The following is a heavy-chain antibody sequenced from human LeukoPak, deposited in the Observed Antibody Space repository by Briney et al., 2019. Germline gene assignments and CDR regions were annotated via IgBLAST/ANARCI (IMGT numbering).Heavy chain of an antibody. J-gene: IGHJ3*02. CDR2: FNPEDNET. CDR3: ATDNGGTYAFDI. V-gene: IGHV1-24*01. Sequence: ASMKVSCKVSGHSLTELTMHWLRQAPGKGLEWMGGFNPEDNETIYAQKFQGRITMTEDTSTDTAYMELSSLRSEDTAVYYCATDNGGTYAFDIWGQGTMVTVSS. CDR1: GHSLTELT. D-gene: IGHD2-15*01.